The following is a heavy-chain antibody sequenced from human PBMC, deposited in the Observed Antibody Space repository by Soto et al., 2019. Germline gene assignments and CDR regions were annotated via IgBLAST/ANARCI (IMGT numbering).Heavy chain of an antibody. D-gene: IGHD6-13*01. CDR2: ISAYNGNT. CDR3: ARVIAAAADFDY. J-gene: IGHJ4*02. V-gene: IGHV1-18*01. CDR1: SYTFASYG. Sequence: QVQLVQSGAEVKKPGASVKVSCKASSYTFASYGISWVRQAPGQGLEWMGWISAYNGNTNYAQKLQGRVTMTTDTSTSTVYMELRSLRSDDTAVYYYARVIAAAADFDYWGQGNLVTVSS.